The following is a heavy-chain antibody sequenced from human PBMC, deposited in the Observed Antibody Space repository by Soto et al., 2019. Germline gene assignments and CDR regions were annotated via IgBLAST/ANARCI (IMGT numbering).Heavy chain of an antibody. CDR3: ARGPNYYGSGSYYNAHYYYYMDV. J-gene: IGHJ6*03. Sequence: SETLSLTCAVYGGSFSGYYWSWIRQPPGKGLEWIGEINHSGSTNYNPSLKSRVTISVDTSKNQFSLKLSSVTAADTAVYYCARGPNYYGSGSYYNAHYYYYMDVWGKGATVTV. CDR1: GGSFSGYY. V-gene: IGHV4-34*01. D-gene: IGHD3-10*01. CDR2: INHSGST.